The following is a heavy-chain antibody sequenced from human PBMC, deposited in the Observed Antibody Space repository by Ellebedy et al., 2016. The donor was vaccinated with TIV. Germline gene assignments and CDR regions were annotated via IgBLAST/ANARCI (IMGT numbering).Heavy chain of an antibody. CDR3: ARVREWLSNVFDS. D-gene: IGHD3-3*01. Sequence: GESLKISCAASGFTFSSYGMHWVRQAPGKGLEWVAVISYDGSNKYYADSVKGRFTISRDNSKNTLYLQMNSLRAEDTAVYYCARVREWLSNVFDSWGQGTLVTVSS. CDR1: GFTFSSYG. V-gene: IGHV3-30*19. CDR2: ISYDGSNK. J-gene: IGHJ4*02.